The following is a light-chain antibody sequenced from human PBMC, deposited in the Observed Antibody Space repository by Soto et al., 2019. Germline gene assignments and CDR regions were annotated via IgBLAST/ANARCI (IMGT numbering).Light chain of an antibody. CDR2: GAS. CDR1: QSVSSSY. Sequence: EIVLTQSPGTMSLSPGERATLSCRASQSVSSSYLAGYQQKPGQAPRLLIYGASSRATGIPDRFSGSGSGTDLTLTISRLEPEDFAVYYCQQYGGSSLYTFGQGTKLEIK. V-gene: IGKV3-20*01. J-gene: IGKJ2*01. CDR3: QQYGGSSLYT.